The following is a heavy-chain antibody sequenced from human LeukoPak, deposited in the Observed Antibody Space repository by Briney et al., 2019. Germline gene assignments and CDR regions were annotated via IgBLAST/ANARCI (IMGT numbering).Heavy chain of an antibody. CDR3: ARVIVYYYDSSGYLDAFDI. V-gene: IGHV4-59*11. CDR1: GFTFSSHW. D-gene: IGHD3-22*01. CDR2: IYYSGST. Sequence: GSLRLSCAASGFTFSSHWMSWVRQAPGKGLEWIGYIYYSGSTNYNPSLKSRVTISVDTSKNQFSLKLSSVTAADTAVYYCARVIVYYYDSSGYLDAFDIWGQGTMVTVSS. J-gene: IGHJ3*02.